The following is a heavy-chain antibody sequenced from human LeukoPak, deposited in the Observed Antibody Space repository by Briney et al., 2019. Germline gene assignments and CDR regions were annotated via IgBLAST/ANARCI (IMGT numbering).Heavy chain of an antibody. CDR3: ARGQGFYDSSGYYLYNFDH. CDR2: IHHRGST. CDR1: GGSFSGFH. D-gene: IGHD3-22*01. Sequence: SETLSLTCAVYGGSFSGFHWTWIRQPPGKGLEWIGEIHHRGSTNYNPSLKSRVTISIDTSKNQFSLRLSSVTAADTAVYYCARGQGFYDSSGYYLYNFDHWGQGTLVTVSS. J-gene: IGHJ4*02. V-gene: IGHV4-34*01.